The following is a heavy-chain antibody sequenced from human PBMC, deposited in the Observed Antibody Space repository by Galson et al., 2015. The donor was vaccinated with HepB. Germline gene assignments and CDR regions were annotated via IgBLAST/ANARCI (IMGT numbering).Heavy chain of an antibody. D-gene: IGHD6-13*01. CDR3: AREAGGGTANWLDP. CDR1: GFTFSSYG. V-gene: IGHV3-33*01. CDR2: IWYDGSNK. J-gene: IGHJ5*02. Sequence: SLRLSCAASGFTFSSYGMHWVRQAPGKGLEWVAVIWYDGSNKYYADSVKGRFTISRDNSKNTLYLQMNSLRAEDTAVYYCAREAGGGTANWLDPWGQGTLVTVSS.